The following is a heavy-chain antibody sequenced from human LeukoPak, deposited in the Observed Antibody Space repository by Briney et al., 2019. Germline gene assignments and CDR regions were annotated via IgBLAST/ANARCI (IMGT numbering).Heavy chain of an antibody. CDR3: ARLLYCSGGSCYYWDY. CDR1: GGSISGYY. Sequence: SETLSLTCTVSGGSISGYYWSWIRQPPGKGLEWIGYIYYSGSTNYNPSLKSRVTISVDTSKIQFSLKLSSVTAADTAVYYCARLLYCSGGSCYYWDYWGQGTLVAVSS. CDR2: IYYSGST. D-gene: IGHD2-15*01. V-gene: IGHV4-59*01. J-gene: IGHJ4*02.